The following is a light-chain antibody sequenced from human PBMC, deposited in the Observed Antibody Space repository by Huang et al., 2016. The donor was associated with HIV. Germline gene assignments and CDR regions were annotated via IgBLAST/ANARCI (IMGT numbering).Light chain of an antibody. Sequence: ETVLTQSPGTLSLSPGERATLSCRASQTLSSSYLAWYQQNPGQAPRLLIYGAATRATDIPDRFSGSGSGTDFTLTISKLEPEDFAVYYCQQYRSSRTFGQGTKVEIK. CDR1: QTLSSSY. CDR3: QQYRSSRT. CDR2: GAA. V-gene: IGKV3-20*01. J-gene: IGKJ1*01.